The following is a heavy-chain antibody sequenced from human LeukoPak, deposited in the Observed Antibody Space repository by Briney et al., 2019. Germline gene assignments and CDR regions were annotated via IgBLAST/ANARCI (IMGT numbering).Heavy chain of an antibody. Sequence: SVKVSCKDSGNWFSRFAVSWMRQAPGKGLEWMGGIIPIAAPPKYAQKFHNRVTITMDDSTKTAYMVMSSLRSEDTAVYYCAKVGGNFFPYHLDVWGKGTTVIVSS. CDR2: IIPIAAPP. D-gene: IGHD4-23*01. CDR1: GNWFSRFA. V-gene: IGHV1-69*05. CDR3: AKVGGNFFPYHLDV. J-gene: IGHJ6*04.